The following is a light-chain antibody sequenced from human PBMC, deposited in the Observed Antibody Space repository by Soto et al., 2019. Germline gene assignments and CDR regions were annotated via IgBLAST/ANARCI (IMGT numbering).Light chain of an antibody. J-gene: IGLJ2*01. V-gene: IGLV1-40*01. Sequence: QLVLTQPPSVSGASGQRVTISCTGSSSNIGAGYDVHWYQQLPGTAPKLLIYGNSNRPSGVPDRFSGSKSGTSASLAITGLQAEDEADYYCQSYDSSLSVVFGGGTKLTVL. CDR2: GNS. CDR1: SSNIGAGYD. CDR3: QSYDSSLSVV.